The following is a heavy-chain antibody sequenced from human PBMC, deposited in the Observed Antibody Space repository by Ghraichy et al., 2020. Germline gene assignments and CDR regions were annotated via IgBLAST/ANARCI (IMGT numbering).Heavy chain of an antibody. Sequence: ESLNISCTVSGGSVSSDSYYWGWIRQTPGKGLEWIASIYYNGYTYYNPSLKSRVTISVDMSKNQFALKLSSVTAADTAVYYCASSAFGVVINLYYFDYWGQGTLVTVSS. J-gene: IGHJ4*02. CDR3: ASSAFGVVINLYYFDY. CDR1: GGSVSSDSYY. D-gene: IGHD3-3*01. CDR2: IYYNGYT. V-gene: IGHV4-39*01.